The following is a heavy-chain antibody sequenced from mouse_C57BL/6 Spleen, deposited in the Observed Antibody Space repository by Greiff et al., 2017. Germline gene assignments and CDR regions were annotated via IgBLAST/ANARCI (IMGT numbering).Heavy chain of an antibody. CDR1: GYTFTSYW. D-gene: IGHD2-12*01. V-gene: IGHV1-50*01. CDR2: IDPSDSYT. Sequence: QVQLQQSGAELVKPGASVKLSCKASGYTFTSYWMQWVQQRPGQGLEWIGEIDPSDSYTNYTQKFKGQATLTVATSSSTAYMQLSSLTSEDSAVYDCARSTYSNDDFAYWGQGTLVTVSA. J-gene: IGHJ3*01. CDR3: ARSTYSNDDFAY.